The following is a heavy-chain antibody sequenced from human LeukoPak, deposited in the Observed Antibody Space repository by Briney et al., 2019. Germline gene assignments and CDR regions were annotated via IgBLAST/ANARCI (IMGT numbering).Heavy chain of an antibody. J-gene: IGHJ3*02. CDR1: VFTFSNAW. CDR3: TTDSHYCSSTSCYAGEDAFDI. Sequence: GGSLRLSCAASVFTFSNAWVSCVRQAPGKGLEWVGRIKSKTDGGTTDYAAPVKGRFTISRDDSKNTLYLQMNSLKTEDTPVYYCTTDSHYCSSTSCYAGEDAFDIWGQGTMVTVSS. CDR2: IKSKTDGGTT. V-gene: IGHV3-15*01. D-gene: IGHD2-2*01.